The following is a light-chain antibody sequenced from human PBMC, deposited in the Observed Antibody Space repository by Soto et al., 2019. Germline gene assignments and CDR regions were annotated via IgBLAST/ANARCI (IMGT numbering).Light chain of an antibody. CDR3: QQYRSWPRT. CDR1: DHVPSSS. CDR2: GAS. J-gene: IGKJ1*01. Sequence: EIVLTQSPATLSLSPGERATLSCRASDHVPSSSLAWYQQKPGQAPRLLIYGASTRATDMPGRFSGRGAGAEFTLTISSLQSEDFAVYYCQQYRSWPRTFGQGTKVDIK. V-gene: IGKV3-15*01.